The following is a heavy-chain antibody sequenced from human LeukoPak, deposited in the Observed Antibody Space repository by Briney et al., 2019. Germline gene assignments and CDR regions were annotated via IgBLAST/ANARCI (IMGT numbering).Heavy chain of an antibody. CDR2: INQRRIT. CDR3: AKYGEYSCFDLSH. D-gene: IGHD5-12*01. Sequence: KRSETLSLTCAVSGGSFSGYSGTWIRQPPGKWLEWNGEINQRRITKYSPSFKSRVTISVDMSDNQCSLKLTPLTAADTAVYYYAKYGEYSCFDLSHWGQVTLVIVSS. CDR1: GGSFSGYS. J-gene: IGHJ4*02. V-gene: IGHV4-34*01.